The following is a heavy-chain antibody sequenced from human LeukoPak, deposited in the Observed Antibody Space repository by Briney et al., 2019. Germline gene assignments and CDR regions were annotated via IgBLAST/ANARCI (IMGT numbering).Heavy chain of an antibody. V-gene: IGHV4-39*07. CDR1: GGSISSSNYY. CDR3: AREYSSLPYYFDY. Sequence: PSETLSLTCTVSGGSISSSNYYWGWIRQPPGKGLEWIGNIFYSGSTYYDPSLKSRVTISIDTSRNQFSLKLSSVTAADTAVYYCAREYSSLPYYFDYWGQGTLVTVSS. J-gene: IGHJ4*02. CDR2: IFYSGST. D-gene: IGHD6-6*01.